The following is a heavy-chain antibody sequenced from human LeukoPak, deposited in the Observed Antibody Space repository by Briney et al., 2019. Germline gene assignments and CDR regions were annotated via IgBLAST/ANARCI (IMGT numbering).Heavy chain of an antibody. J-gene: IGHJ4*02. CDR1: GFTLSAYG. CDR3: AKDGGIKIAKVIETTNYFDY. CDR2: IQFDADNL. D-gene: IGHD3-22*01. V-gene: IGHV3-30*02. Sequence: QPGGSLRLSCAASGFTLSAYGIHWVRQAPGKGLGWLAFIQFDADNLNYADSQKGRLTISRDNSKNTVYLQMNYLRPEDTAVYYCAKDGGIKIAKVIETTNYFDYWGQGTLVTVSS.